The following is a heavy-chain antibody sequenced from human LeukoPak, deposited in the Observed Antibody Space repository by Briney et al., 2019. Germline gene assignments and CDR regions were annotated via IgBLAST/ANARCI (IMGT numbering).Heavy chain of an antibody. V-gene: IGHV3-23*01. J-gene: IGHJ4*02. CDR2: ISGSAYST. D-gene: IGHD5-12*01. Sequence: GGSLRLSCAASGFTFSDYYMTWIRQAPGKGLEWVSGISGSAYSTYYADSVQGRFTISRDNSKNTLYLQMNSLRAEDTAVYYCAKEAGYSGYDYPDYWGQGTLVTVSS. CDR3: AKEAGYSGYDYPDY. CDR1: GFTFSDYY.